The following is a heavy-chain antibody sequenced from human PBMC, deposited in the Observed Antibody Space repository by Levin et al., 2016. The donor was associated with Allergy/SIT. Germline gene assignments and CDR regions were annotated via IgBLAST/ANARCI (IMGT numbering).Heavy chain of an antibody. CDR2: IYPGDSDT. Sequence: KVSCKGSGYSFTSYWIGWVRQMPGKGLEWMGIIYPGDSDTRYSPSFQGQVTISADKSISTAYLQWSSLKASDTAMYYCARLAGDYVWGSYRPYAFDIWGQGTMVTVSS. V-gene: IGHV5-51*01. CDR1: GYSFTSYW. D-gene: IGHD3-16*02. J-gene: IGHJ3*02. CDR3: ARLAGDYVWGSYRPYAFDI.